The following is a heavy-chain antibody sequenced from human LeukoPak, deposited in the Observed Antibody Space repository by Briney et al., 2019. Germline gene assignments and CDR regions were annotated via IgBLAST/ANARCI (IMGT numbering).Heavy chain of an antibody. J-gene: IGHJ6*03. D-gene: IGHD7-27*01. CDR2: INPNSGGT. CDR1: GYTFTGYY. Sequence: GASVKVSCKASGYTFTGYYMHWVRQAPGQGLEWMGWINPNSGGTNYAQKFQGRVTMTRDTSISTAYMELSRLRSDDTAVYYCARDPSGEPYYYYYMDVWGKGTTVTVS. V-gene: IGHV1-2*02. CDR3: ARDPSGEPYYYYYMDV.